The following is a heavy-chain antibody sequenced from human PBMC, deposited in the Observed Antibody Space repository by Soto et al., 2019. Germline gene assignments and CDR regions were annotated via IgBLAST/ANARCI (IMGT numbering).Heavy chain of an antibody. CDR3: ARDRHGYVVFYYGMDV. J-gene: IGHJ6*02. CDR2: INAGNGNT. V-gene: IGHV1-3*01. D-gene: IGHD5-12*01. CDR1: GYTFTSYA. Sequence: QVQLVQSGAAVKKPWASVKVSCTASGYTFTSYAMHWVRQAPGQRLEWMGWINAGNGNTKYSQKFQGRVTITRDTSASTGYMELSSLRSEDTAVYYCARDRHGYVVFYYGMDVWGQGTTVTVSS.